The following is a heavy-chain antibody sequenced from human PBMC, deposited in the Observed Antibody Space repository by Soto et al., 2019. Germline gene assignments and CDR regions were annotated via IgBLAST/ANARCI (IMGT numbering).Heavy chain of an antibody. Sequence: PGGSLRLSCTASGFTFSSYSMSWVRQAPGKGLEWVSSISSSSGYIYYADSLKGRFTISRDNAKKSVYLQVNSLRAEDTAVYYCAKSSPAWIWGQGTLVTVSS. V-gene: IGHV3-21*04. CDR3: AKSSPAWI. J-gene: IGHJ4*02. CDR1: GFTFSSYS. D-gene: IGHD2-2*01. CDR2: ISSSSGYI.